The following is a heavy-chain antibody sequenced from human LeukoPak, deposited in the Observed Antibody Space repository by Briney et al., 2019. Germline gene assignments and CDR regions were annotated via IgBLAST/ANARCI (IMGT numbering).Heavy chain of an antibody. CDR3: ARVVAAADWIEFDP. V-gene: IGHV4-59*11. D-gene: IGHD6-13*01. J-gene: IGHJ5*02. Sequence: SETLSLTCTVSGGSISSHYWSWIRQPPGKGLEWIGYIYYSGSTNYNPSLKSRVTTSVDTSKNQSSLKLSSVTAADTAVYYCARVVAAADWIEFDPWGQGTLVTVSS. CDR1: GGSISSHY. CDR2: IYYSGST.